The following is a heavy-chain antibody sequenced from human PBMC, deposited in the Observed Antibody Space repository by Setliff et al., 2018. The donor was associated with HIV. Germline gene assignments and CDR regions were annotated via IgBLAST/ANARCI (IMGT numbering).Heavy chain of an antibody. D-gene: IGHD2-8*02. V-gene: IGHV4-4*02. Sequence: SETLSLTCAVSGGSISSTNWWSWVRQPPGKGLEWIGEIYHSGSTNYNPSLRSRVTISVDTSMNQFSLNLNSVTAADTAVYYCARAGDCTEASCPKARFDPWGPGILVTVSS. CDR1: GGSISSTNW. CDR3: ARAGDCTEASCPKARFDP. J-gene: IGHJ5*02. CDR2: IYHSGST.